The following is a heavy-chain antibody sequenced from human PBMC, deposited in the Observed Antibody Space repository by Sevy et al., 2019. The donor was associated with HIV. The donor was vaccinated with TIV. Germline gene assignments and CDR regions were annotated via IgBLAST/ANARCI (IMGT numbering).Heavy chain of an antibody. J-gene: IGHJ6*02. CDR1: GGSISSYY. V-gene: IGHV4-59*01. CDR2: IYYSGST. Sequence: SETLSLTCTVSGGSISSYYWSWIRQPPGKGLEWIGYIYYSGSTNYNPSLKSRVTISVDTSKNQFSLKLSSVTAADTAVYYCARRTDFYYYYGMEVWGQGTTVTVSS. D-gene: IGHD2-21*02. CDR3: ARRTDFYYYYGMEV.